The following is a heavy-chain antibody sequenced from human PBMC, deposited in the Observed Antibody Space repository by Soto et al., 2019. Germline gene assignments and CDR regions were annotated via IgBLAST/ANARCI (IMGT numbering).Heavy chain of an antibody. CDR2: MYYSGST. CDR1: GGSISSGDYY. V-gene: IGHV4-30-4*01. J-gene: IGHJ4*02. D-gene: IGHD5-12*01. Sequence: SETLSLTCTVSGGSISSGDYYWSWIRQPPGKGLEWIGYMYYSGSTYYNPSLKSRVTISVDTSKNQFSLKLSSVTAADTAVYYCARWLGYGPHFDYWGQGTLVTAPQ. CDR3: ARWLGYGPHFDY.